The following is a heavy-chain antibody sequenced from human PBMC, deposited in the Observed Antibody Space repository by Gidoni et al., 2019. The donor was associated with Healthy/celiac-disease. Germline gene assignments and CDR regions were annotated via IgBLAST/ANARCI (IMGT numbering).Heavy chain of an antibody. CDR3: ARDDSSGSYGSYFDL. V-gene: IGHV4-59*01. CDR2: IYYSGST. Sequence: QVQLQESGPGLVKPSETLSLTCTVSGGSISSYYWSWIRQPPGKGLEWIGYIYYSGSTNYNPSLKSRVTISVDTSKNQFSLKLSSVTAADTAVYYCARDDSSGSYGSYFDLWGRGTLVTVSS. D-gene: IGHD3-22*01. CDR1: GGSISSYY. J-gene: IGHJ2*01.